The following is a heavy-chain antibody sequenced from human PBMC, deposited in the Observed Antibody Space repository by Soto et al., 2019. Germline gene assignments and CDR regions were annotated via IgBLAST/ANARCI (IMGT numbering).Heavy chain of an antibody. J-gene: IGHJ6*02. D-gene: IGHD3-16*02. CDR3: TKSPYDYDWGSYRYDYYYYYGMDV. CDR1: GFTFSSYA. V-gene: IGHV3-23*01. Sequence: GGSLRLSCAASGFTFSSYAMSWVRQAPGKGLEWVSAISGSGGSTYYADSVKGRFTISRENTKNTAYLQMNRLRAEDTAVYYCTKSPYDYDWGSYRYDYYYYYGMDVWGQGTTVTVSS. CDR2: ISGSGGST.